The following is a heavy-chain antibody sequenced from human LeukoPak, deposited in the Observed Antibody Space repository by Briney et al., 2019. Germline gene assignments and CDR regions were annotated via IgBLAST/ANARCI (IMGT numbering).Heavy chain of an antibody. CDR1: GYTFTSYY. CDR2: INPSGGST. V-gene: IGHV1-46*01. D-gene: IGHD3-10*01. J-gene: IGHJ6*02. CDR3: ARDAIIVRVRGDIITPGGMDV. Sequence: ASVKVSCKASGYTFTSYYMHWVRQAPGQGLEWMGIINPSGGSTSYAQKFQGRVTMTRDTSTSTVYMELSSLRSEDTAVYYCARDAIIVRVRGDIITPGGMDVWGQGTTVTVSS.